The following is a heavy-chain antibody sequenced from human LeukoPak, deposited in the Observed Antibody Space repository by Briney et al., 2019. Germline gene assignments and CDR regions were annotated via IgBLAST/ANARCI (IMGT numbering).Heavy chain of an antibody. D-gene: IGHD1-26*01. V-gene: IGHV4-59*08. Sequence: PSETLSLTCAVYGGSFSGYYWSWIRQPPGKGLEWIGYIYYSGSTNYNPSLKSRVTISVDTSKNQFSLKLSSVTAADTAVYYCARLHYSIVGATGWFDPWGQGTLVTVSS. CDR3: ARLHYSIVGATGWFDP. J-gene: IGHJ5*02. CDR2: IYYSGST. CDR1: GGSFSGYY.